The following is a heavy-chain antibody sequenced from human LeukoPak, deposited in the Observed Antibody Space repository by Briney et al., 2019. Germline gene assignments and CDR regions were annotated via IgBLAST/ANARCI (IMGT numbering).Heavy chain of an antibody. Sequence: GGSLRLSCAASGFSVSDYYMSWVRQAPGKGLQWVSGISGSAFYADSVKGRFTISRDNSKNTLFLQLNSLRVEDTAVYYCAKPRSPGWLRRDAFDIWGQGTMVTVSS. J-gene: IGHJ3*02. CDR1: GFSVSDYY. D-gene: IGHD3-22*01. V-gene: IGHV3-23*01. CDR2: ISGSA. CDR3: AKPRSPGWLRRDAFDI.